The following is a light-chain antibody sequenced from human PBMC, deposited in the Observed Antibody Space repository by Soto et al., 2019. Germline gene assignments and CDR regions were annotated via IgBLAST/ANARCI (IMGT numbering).Light chain of an antibody. CDR3: QTWGADTVV. J-gene: IGLJ2*01. CDR2: VKSDGSH. Sequence: QPVLTQSPSASASLGASVKLTCTLSSEYSSYVIAWHQQQPDKGPRYLMKVKSDGSHYKGDGVPDRFSGSSSGAERYLSISGLQSEDESDYFCQTWGADTVVFGGGTKLTVL. V-gene: IGLV4-69*01. CDR1: SEYSSYV.